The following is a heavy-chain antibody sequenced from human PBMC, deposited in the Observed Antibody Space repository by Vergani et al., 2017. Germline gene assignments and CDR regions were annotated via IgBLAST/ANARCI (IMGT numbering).Heavy chain of an antibody. CDR1: GYTLTELS. D-gene: IGHD1-26*01. V-gene: IGHV1-24*01. CDR2: FDPEDGET. Sequence: QVQLVQSGAEVKKPGASLKVSCKVSGYTLTELSMHWLLQAPGKGLEWLGGFDPEDGETIYAQKFQGRVTMTEDTSTDTAYMELSSLRCEDTAVYYCATHSGSYPLSYAFDIWGEGTMVTVSS. CDR3: ATHSGSYPLSYAFDI. J-gene: IGHJ3*02.